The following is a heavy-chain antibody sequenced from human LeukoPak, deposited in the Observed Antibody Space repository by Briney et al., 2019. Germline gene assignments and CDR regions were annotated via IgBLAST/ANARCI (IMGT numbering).Heavy chain of an antibody. Sequence: PGGSLRLSCAASGFSFSSYWMTWLRQAPGKGLEWVANIRGDESRKYYVDSVKGRFTISRDNAKNSLYLQMNSLRAEDTAVYYCASVTWIQLWPDAFDIWGQGTMVTVSS. CDR3: ASVTWIQLWPDAFDI. D-gene: IGHD5-18*01. CDR2: IRGDESRK. J-gene: IGHJ3*02. CDR1: GFSFSSYW. V-gene: IGHV3-7*01.